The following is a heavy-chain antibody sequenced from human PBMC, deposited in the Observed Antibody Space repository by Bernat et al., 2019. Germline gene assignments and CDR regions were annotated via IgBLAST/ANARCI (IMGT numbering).Heavy chain of an antibody. V-gene: IGHV5-51*03. J-gene: IGHJ4*02. CDR2: IYPGDSDT. Sequence: EVQLVQSGAEVKKPGESLKISCKGSGYSFTSYWIGWVRQMPGKGLEWMGIIYPGDSDTRYSPSFQGQVTSSGGKSISTAYLQWSSLKASDTAMYYCAWMGGQGRDGYNFDYWGQGTLVTVSS. CDR3: AWMGGQGRDGYNFDY. CDR1: GYSFTSYW. D-gene: IGHD5-24*01.